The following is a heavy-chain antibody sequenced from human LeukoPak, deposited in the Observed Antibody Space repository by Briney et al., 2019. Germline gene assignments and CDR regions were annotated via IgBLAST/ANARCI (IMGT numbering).Heavy chain of an antibody. CDR1: GFSLSNFG. V-gene: IGHV3-33*01. CDR3: ARDDSATYYNLAY. D-gene: IGHD3-10*01. J-gene: IGHJ4*02. CDR2: IFYDGSRK. Sequence: GTSLRLSCAASGFSLSNFGFHWVRQAPGKGLEWVAVIFYDGSRKFYADSVKGRFTISRDTSKNTLYLQLNSLGAEDTAVHYCARDDSATYYNLAYWGQGTPVTVSS.